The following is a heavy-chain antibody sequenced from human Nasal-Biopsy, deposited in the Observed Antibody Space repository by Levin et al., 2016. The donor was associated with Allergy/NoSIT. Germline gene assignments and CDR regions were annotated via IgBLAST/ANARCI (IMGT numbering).Heavy chain of an antibody. CDR1: GGSISDYY. J-gene: IGHJ5*02. CDR2: ISTSGSS. Sequence: SETLSLTCTVSGGSISDYYLTWIRQAAGKGLEWIGRISTSGSSNYSPSLRSRITMSVDTSKNQYSLKLNSVTAADTAVYYCARDDRWSGGVRNWFDLWGQGTLVTVSS. D-gene: IGHD2-15*01. CDR3: ARDDRWSGGVRNWFDL. V-gene: IGHV4-4*07.